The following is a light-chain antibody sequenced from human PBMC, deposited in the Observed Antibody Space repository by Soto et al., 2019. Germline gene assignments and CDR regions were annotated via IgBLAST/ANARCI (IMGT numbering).Light chain of an antibody. Sequence: QSVLTQPPSVSGAPGQRVTISCTGTASSIAARYDVHWYQQIPGKAPKLLIYGNNNRPSGVPDRFSASKSGISASLAITGLQADDEADYYCQSHDNSLNEWVFGGGTKLTVL. J-gene: IGLJ3*02. CDR1: ASSIAARYD. CDR3: QSHDNSLNEWV. V-gene: IGLV1-40*01. CDR2: GNN.